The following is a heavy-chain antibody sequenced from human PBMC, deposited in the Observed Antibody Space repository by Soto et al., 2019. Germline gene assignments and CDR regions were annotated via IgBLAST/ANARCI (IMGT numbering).Heavy chain of an antibody. CDR2: IYHSGST. J-gene: IGHJ4*02. D-gene: IGHD5-12*01. Sequence: QLQLQESGSGLVKPSQTLSLTCAVSGGSISSGGYSWSWIRQPPGKGLEWIGYIYHSGSTYYNPSIMSRVTISVDMSKNQFSLKLSSVTAADTAVYYCAAGGGLPRYYWGQGTLVTVSS. V-gene: IGHV4-30-2*01. CDR3: AAGGGLPRYY. CDR1: GGSISSGGYS.